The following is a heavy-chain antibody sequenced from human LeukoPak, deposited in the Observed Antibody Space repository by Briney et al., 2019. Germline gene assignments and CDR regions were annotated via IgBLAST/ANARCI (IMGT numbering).Heavy chain of an antibody. J-gene: IGHJ4*02. CDR3: TTDSGYSSEFDY. V-gene: IGHV3-15*01. D-gene: IGHD6-25*01. CDR2: IKSKTDGGTT. Sequence: PGGSLRLSCAASGFTFSSYSMNWVRQAPGKGLEWVGRIKSKTDGGTTDYTAPVKGRFTISRDDSKNTLYLQMNSLKTEDTAVYYCTTDSGYSSEFDYWGQGTLVTVSS. CDR1: GFTFSSYS.